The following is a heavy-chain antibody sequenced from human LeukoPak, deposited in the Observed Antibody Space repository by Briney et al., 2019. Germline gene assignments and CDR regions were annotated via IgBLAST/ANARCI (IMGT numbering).Heavy chain of an antibody. CDR2: IYHSGST. CDR3: YSLNYTSGFDY. D-gene: IGHD3-22*01. Sequence: PSETLSLTCAVSGGSISSGGYSWRWIRQPPGKGLEWIGYIYHSGSTYYNPSLKSRVTISVDRSKNQFALKLSSVPAADTTVYYWYSLNYTSGFDYWGQGTRVTVSS. V-gene: IGHV4-30-2*01. J-gene: IGHJ4*02. CDR1: GGSISSGGYS.